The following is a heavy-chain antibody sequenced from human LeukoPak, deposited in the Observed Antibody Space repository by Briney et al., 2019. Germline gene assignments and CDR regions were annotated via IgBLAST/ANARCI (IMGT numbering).Heavy chain of an antibody. V-gene: IGHV4-61*02. CDR1: GGSIRSGSCY. J-gene: IGHJ4*02. Sequence: SQTLSLTCTVSGGSIRSGSCYWSWIRQPAGKELEWIGRIYTSGSTNYNPSLKIRVTISVDTSKNQFYLKLSSVTAAETGVYYCARRSGPRYCSSTSCYTGRYYFDNWGQGTLVTVSS. CDR2: IYTSGST. CDR3: ARRSGPRYCSSTSCYTGRYYFDN. D-gene: IGHD2-2*02.